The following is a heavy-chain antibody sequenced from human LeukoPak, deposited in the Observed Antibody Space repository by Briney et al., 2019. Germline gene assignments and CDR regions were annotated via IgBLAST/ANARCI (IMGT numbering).Heavy chain of an antibody. D-gene: IGHD3-10*01. J-gene: IGHJ6*02. Sequence: SETLSLTCTVSGGSISSHYWTWIRQAPGKGLEWIGNIYYRGSANYNPSLKSRVSISVDRSKSHFSLNLSSVTAADTAVYYCARRNTMVRGVYYHGMDVWGQGTTVTVSS. CDR2: IYYRGSA. CDR3: ARRNTMVRGVYYHGMDV. CDR1: GGSISSHY. V-gene: IGHV4-59*11.